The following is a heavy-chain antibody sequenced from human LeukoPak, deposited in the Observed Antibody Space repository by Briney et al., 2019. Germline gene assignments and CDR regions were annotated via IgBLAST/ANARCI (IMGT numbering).Heavy chain of an antibody. CDR3: AREASIVVRCSDY. CDR2: IWYDGSNK. Sequence: GRSLRLSCAASGFTFSSYGMHWVRQAPGKGLEWVAVIWYDGSNKYYADSVKGRFTISRDNSKNTLYLQMGSLRAEDMAVYYCAREASIVVRCSDYWGQGTLVTVSS. CDR1: GFTFSSYG. D-gene: IGHD6-6*01. J-gene: IGHJ4*02. V-gene: IGHV3-33*01.